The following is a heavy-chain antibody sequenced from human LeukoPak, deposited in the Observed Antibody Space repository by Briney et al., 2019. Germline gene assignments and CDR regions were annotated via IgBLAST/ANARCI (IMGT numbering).Heavy chain of an antibody. V-gene: IGHV3-21*01. J-gene: IGHJ5*02. CDR1: GFSFSSYN. Sequence: GGSLRLSCAASGFSFSSYNMNWFRQAPGKGLEWVSSISSSGSYEYYGASLKGRFTVSRDNANNLLFQQLSSLRADDTGVYYHTGDAGARRPWGQGTLVTVSS. CDR3: TGDAGARRP. CDR2: ISSSGSYE. D-gene: IGHD6-6*01.